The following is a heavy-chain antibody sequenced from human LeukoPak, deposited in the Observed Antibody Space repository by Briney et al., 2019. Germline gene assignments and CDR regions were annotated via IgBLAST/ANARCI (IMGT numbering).Heavy chain of an antibody. D-gene: IGHD3-10*01. CDR3: GRTYYYGSGRPDAFDI. J-gene: IGHJ3*02. CDR2: INPNSGGT. V-gene: IGHV1-2*02. CDR1: GYTFTGYY. Sequence: ASVKVSCKASGYTFTGYYMHWVRQAPGQGLEWMGWINPNSGGTNYAQKFQGRVTMTRDTSIGTAYMELSRLRSDDTVVYYCGRTYYYGSGRPDAFDIWGQGTMVTVSS.